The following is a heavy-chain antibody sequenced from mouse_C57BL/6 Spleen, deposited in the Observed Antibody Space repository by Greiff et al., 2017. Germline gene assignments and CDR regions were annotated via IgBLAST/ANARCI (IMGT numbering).Heavy chain of an antibody. D-gene: IGHD1-1*01. CDR1: GFTFSSYA. Sequence: EVQGVESGGGLVKPGGSLKLSCAASGFTFSSYAMSWVRQTPEKRLEWVATISDGGSYTYYPDNVKGRFTISRDNAKNNLYLQLSHLKSEDTAMYYGARDQDYYGSSYDYWGQGTTLTVSS. J-gene: IGHJ2*01. CDR3: ARDQDYYGSSYDY. V-gene: IGHV5-4*01. CDR2: ISDGGSYT.